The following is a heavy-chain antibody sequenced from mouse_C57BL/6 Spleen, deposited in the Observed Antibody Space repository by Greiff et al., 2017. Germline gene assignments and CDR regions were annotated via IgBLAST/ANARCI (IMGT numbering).Heavy chain of an antibody. D-gene: IGHD1-1*01. CDR3: ARCYSGSNCYFDY. V-gene: IGHV1-42*01. Sequence: EVQLQQSGPELVKPGASVKISCKASGYSFTGYYMNWVKQSPEKSLEWIGKINPSTGGTTYNQKFKAKATLTVDKSSSTAYMQLKSLTSEDSAVYYCARCYSGSNCYFDYWGQGTTLTVSS. CDR1: GYSFTGYY. CDR2: INPSTGGT. J-gene: IGHJ2*01.